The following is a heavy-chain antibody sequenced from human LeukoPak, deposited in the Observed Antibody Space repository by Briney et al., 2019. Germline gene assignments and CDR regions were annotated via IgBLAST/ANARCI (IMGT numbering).Heavy chain of an antibody. CDR1: GGSFNDYY. J-gene: IGHJ4*02. V-gene: IGHV4-34*01. CDR2: INHSGST. CDR3: ARGLTD. D-gene: IGHD3-9*01. Sequence: SETLSLTCAVYGGSFNDYYWSWIRQPPGKGLEWIGEINHSGSTYFNPSLKSRVTISVDTSKNQFSLKLSSVTAADTAVYYCARGLTDWGQGTLVTVSS.